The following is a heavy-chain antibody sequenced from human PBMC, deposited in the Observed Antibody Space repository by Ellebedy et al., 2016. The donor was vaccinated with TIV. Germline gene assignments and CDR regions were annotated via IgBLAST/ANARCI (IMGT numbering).Heavy chain of an antibody. J-gene: IGHJ4*02. CDR3: ARGGAGFDSMNRELSFDS. CDR2: LSGSGDNL. Sequence: GESLKISXAASGFTLSSYAMTWVRQAPGKGLEWVSALSGSGDNLYYADSVKGRFIISRDNSKNTLSLQMNSLRAEDTAVYYCARGGAGFDSMNRELSFDSWGQGTLVTVSS. CDR1: GFTLSSYA. V-gene: IGHV3-23*01. D-gene: IGHD1-26*01.